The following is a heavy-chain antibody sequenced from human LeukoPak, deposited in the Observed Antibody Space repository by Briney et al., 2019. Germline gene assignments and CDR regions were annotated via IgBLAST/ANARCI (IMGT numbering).Heavy chain of an antibody. CDR2: IVVGSGNT. J-gene: IGHJ4*02. CDR1: GFTFTSSA. V-gene: IGHV1-58*02. Sequence: ASVKVSCKASGFTFTSSAMQWVRQARGQRLEWIGWIVVGSGNTNYAQKFQERVTITRDMSTSTAYMELSSLRSEDTAVYYCARTPYYYDFWSANNIGLDYWGQGTLVTVSS. D-gene: IGHD3-3*01. CDR3: ARTPYYYDFWSANNIGLDY.